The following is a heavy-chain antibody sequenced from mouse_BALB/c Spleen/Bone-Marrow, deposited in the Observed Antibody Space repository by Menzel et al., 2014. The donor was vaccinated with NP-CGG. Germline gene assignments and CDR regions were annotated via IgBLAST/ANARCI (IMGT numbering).Heavy chain of an antibody. CDR1: GFSITTGNYR. Sequence: DAKLVESGPGLAKPSQTVSLTCTVTGFSITTGNYRWNWIRQFPGNKLEWIGNIYYSGTITYNPSLTSRSTITRGTSKNQFCLEMNSLSDEDTATYYCARDDGYYEGAMGYWGLGTLGTVSS. CDR2: IYYSGTI. J-gene: IGHJ4*01. CDR3: ARDDGYYEGAMGY. V-gene: IGHV3-5*02. D-gene: IGHD2-3*01.